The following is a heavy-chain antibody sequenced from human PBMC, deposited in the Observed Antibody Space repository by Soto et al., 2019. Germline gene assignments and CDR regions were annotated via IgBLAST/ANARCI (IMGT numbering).Heavy chain of an antibody. Sequence: PSSTXALTCSVSVFSVIIGSCHLSWIRQPPGKVLQFIGSIFYNGTANYSPSLKNRVSISIDTSQSQFFLQLISVAAADTAVYYCERIGGWYEIDLWGQGSLVKVYS. D-gene: IGHD6-19*01. CDR3: ERIGGWYEIDL. CDR2: IFYNGTA. CDR1: VFSVIIGSCH. V-gene: IGHV4-61*01. J-gene: IGHJ4*02.